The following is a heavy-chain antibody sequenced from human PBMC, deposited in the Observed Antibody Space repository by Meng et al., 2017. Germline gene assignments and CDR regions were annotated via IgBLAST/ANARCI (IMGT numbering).Heavy chain of an antibody. CDR1: GYTFTSYG. CDR3: ARLLWFGDYFDY. V-gene: IGHV1-18*01. Sequence: ASVMVSCKASGYTFTSYGISWVRRAPGQGLEWMGWISAYNGNTNYAQNLQGRVTMTTDTSTSTAYIELRSLGSDDTAVYYCARLLWFGDYFDYWGQGTLVTVSS. CDR2: ISAYNGNT. J-gene: IGHJ4*02. D-gene: IGHD3-10*01.